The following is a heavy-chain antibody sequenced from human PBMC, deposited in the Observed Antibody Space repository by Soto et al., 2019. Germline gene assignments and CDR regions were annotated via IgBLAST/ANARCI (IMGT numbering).Heavy chain of an antibody. D-gene: IGHD3-10*01. CDR1: GYTFTSYD. J-gene: IGHJ4*02. CDR2: INAGNGNT. V-gene: IGHV1-3*01. CDR3: ATPLGGSDRDY. Sequence: ASVKVSCKASGYTFTSYDMHWVRQAPGQRLEWMGWINAGNGNTKYSQKFQGRVTITRDTSASTAYMELSSLRSEDTAVYYCATPLGGSDRDYWGQGTLVTVSS.